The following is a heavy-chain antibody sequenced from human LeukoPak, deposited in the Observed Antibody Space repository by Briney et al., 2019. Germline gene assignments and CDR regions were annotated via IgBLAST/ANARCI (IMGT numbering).Heavy chain of an antibody. CDR1: GFTFSSYG. Sequence: GGSLRLSCAASGFTFSSYGMPWVRQAPGKRLEWVAVIWYDGSNKYYADSVKGRFTISRDNSKNTLYLQMNSLRAEDTAVYYCARDPTYYYGSGSVDYWGQGTLVTVSS. V-gene: IGHV3-33*01. J-gene: IGHJ4*02. CDR3: ARDPTYYYGSGSVDY. D-gene: IGHD3-10*01. CDR2: IWYDGSNK.